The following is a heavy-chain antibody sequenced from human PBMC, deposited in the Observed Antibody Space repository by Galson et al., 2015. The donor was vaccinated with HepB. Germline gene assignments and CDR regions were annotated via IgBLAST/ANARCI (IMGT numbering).Heavy chain of an antibody. V-gene: IGHV6-1*01. D-gene: IGHD3-10*01. CDR3: ARVDVLLWFGEPKYLAFDI. Sequence: CAISGDSVSSTSAAWNWIRQSPSRGLEWLGRTYYRSKWYNDYAVSVKSRITINPDTSKNQFSLQLNSVTPEDTAVYYCARVDVLLWFGEPKYLAFDIWGQGTMVTVSS. J-gene: IGHJ3*02. CDR1: GDSVSSTSAA. CDR2: TYYRSKWYN.